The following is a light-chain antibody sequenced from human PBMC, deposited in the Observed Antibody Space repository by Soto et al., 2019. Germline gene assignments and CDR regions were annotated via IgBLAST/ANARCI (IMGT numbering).Light chain of an antibody. Sequence: EIVLTQSPATLSLSPGERATLSCRASQSVSSYLAWYQQKPGQAPRLLIYDASNRATGIPARFSGSGSGTDFTLTISRLEPEDFAVYYCQQYGSSLGWTFGQGTKVDI. V-gene: IGKV3-20*01. CDR1: QSVSSY. CDR2: DAS. J-gene: IGKJ1*01. CDR3: QQYGSSLGWT.